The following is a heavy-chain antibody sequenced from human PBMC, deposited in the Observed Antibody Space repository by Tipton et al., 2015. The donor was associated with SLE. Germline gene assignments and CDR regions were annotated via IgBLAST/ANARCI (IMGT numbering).Heavy chain of an antibody. Sequence: VQLVQSGGGLVPPGGSLRLSCAASGFTFSTNYMSWVRQAPGKGLEWVSVIYSGGSTYYADSVKGRFTISRDNSKNTVYFQMNSLKPEDTAVYYCARARLGIQAEFYFDYWGQGILVTVSS. CDR1: GFTFSTNY. V-gene: IGHV3-53*04. CDR3: ARARLGIQAEFYFDY. CDR2: IYSGGST. J-gene: IGHJ4*02. D-gene: IGHD7-27*01.